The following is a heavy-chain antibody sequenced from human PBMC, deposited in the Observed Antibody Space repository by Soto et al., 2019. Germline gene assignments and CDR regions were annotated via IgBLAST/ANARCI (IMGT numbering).Heavy chain of an antibody. CDR3: ARPKSIAAAGTGYNWFDP. Sequence: PSETLSLTCTVSGGSISSSSYYWGWIRQPPGKGLEWIGSIYYSGSTYYNPSLKSRVTISVDTSKNQFSLKLSSVTAADTAVYYCARPKSIAAAGTGYNWFDPWGQGTQVTVSS. D-gene: IGHD6-13*01. J-gene: IGHJ5*02. CDR2: IYYSGST. V-gene: IGHV4-39*01. CDR1: GGSISSSSYY.